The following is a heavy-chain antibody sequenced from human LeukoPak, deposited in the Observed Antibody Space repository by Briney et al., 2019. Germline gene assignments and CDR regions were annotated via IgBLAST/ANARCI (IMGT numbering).Heavy chain of an antibody. CDR3: ARWRRDGYSVDY. CDR2: ISGSGTST. J-gene: IGHJ4*02. Sequence: GGSLRLSCAASGFTFSSYAMSWVRQAPGKGLEWVSAISGSGTSTYYADSVKGRFTISRDNAKNTLYLQMNSLRAEDTAVYYCARWRRDGYSVDYWGQGTLVTVSS. D-gene: IGHD5-24*01. CDR1: GFTFSSYA. V-gene: IGHV3-23*01.